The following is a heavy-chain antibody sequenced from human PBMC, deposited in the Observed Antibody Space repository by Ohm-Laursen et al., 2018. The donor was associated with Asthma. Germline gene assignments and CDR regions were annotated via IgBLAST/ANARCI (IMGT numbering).Heavy chain of an antibody. CDR2: IWYDGSNK. D-gene: IGHD6-19*01. CDR1: GFIFTNYG. CDR3: AKDFGDSGCYDY. Sequence: SLRLSCAASGFIFTNYGMHWVRQAPGKGLEWVAVIWYDGSNKYYGDSVKGRFTISRDNSKNTVDLQMNSLRAEDTAVYYCAKDFGDSGCYDYWGQGTLVTVSS. V-gene: IGHV3-33*06. J-gene: IGHJ4*02.